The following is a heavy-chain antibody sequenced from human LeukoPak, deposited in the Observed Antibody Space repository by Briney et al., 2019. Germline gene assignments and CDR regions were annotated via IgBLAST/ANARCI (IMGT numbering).Heavy chain of an antibody. CDR3: ARGYSYGYSGSVY. CDR2: ISYDGSNK. V-gene: IGHV3-30-3*01. CDR1: GFTFSSYA. J-gene: IGHJ4*02. D-gene: IGHD5-18*01. Sequence: GGSLRLSCAASGFTFSSYAMHWVRQAPGKGLEWVAVISYDGSNKYYADSVKGRFTISRDNSKNTLYLQMNSLRAEDTAVYYCARGYSYGYSGSVYWGQGTLVTVSS.